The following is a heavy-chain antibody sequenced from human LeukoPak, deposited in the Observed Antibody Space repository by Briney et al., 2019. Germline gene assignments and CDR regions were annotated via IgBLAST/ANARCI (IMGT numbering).Heavy chain of an antibody. J-gene: IGHJ4*02. Sequence: GGSLLLSCAGSGFTFSSHGMDWVRPAPGKGLEGVSVISPSGDITYYADSVKGRFTISRNNSKNTVFLQMNSLRAEDTAIYHCAKDSAWIQFNDWGQGTLVTVSS. CDR3: AKDSAWIQFND. CDR2: ISPSGDIT. V-gene: IGHV3-23*01. CDR1: GFTFSSHG. D-gene: IGHD5-18*01.